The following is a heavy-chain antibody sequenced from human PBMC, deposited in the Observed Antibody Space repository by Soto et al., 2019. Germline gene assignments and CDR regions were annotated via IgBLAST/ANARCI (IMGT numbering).Heavy chain of an antibody. CDR1: GFTFYTYA. V-gene: IGHV3-23*05. CDR2: IDSDGTDT. CDR3: AKGRLAVGSDWFDS. D-gene: IGHD1-26*01. Sequence: LRLSCEASGFTFYTYAMIWVRQAPGKGLEWVTAIDSDGTDTYYADFVKGRLTVSRDNSKNTLYLQMRSLTAEDTALYYCAKGRLAVGSDWFDSWGPGTLVTVSS. J-gene: IGHJ5*01.